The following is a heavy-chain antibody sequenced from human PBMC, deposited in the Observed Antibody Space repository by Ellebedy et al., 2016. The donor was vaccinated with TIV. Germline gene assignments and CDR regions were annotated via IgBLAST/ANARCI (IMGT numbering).Heavy chain of an antibody. D-gene: IGHD3-3*01. CDR1: GYTFTSSG. V-gene: IGHV1-18*04. CDR3: AMPYYDFWSGYYTNAHFDY. J-gene: IGHJ4*02. Sequence: ASVKVSCKASGYTFTSSGISWVRQAPGQGLEWMGWISAYNGNTNYAQKLQGRVTMTTDTSTSTAYIELRSLRSDDTAVYYCAMPYYDFWSGYYTNAHFDYWGQGTLVTVSS. CDR2: ISAYNGNT.